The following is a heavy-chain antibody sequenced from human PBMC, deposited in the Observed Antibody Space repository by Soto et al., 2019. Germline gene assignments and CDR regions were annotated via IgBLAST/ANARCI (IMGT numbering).Heavy chain of an antibody. Sequence: SVKVSCKASGGTFSSYAISWVRQAPGQGLEWMGGIIPIFGTANYAQKFKGRVTITADESTSTAYMELSSLRSEETAVYYCARGSITGTTRGGFDYWGKGTLVTVSS. J-gene: IGHJ4*02. CDR3: ARGSITGTTRGGFDY. CDR2: IIPIFGTA. D-gene: IGHD1-7*01. CDR1: GGTFSSYA. V-gene: IGHV1-69*13.